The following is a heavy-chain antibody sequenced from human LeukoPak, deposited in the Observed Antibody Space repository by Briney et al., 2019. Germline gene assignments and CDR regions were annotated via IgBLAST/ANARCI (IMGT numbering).Heavy chain of an antibody. CDR1: GFTFGNAW. J-gene: IGHJ4*02. Sequence: KPGGSLRLSCAASGFTFGNAWMSWVRQAPGKGLEWVGRIKSKTDGGTTDYAAPVKGRFTILRDDSKNTLYLQMNSLKTEDTAVYYCTGSEAVAAHDYWGQGTLVTVSS. CDR3: TGSEAVAAHDY. CDR2: IKSKTDGGTT. V-gene: IGHV3-15*01. D-gene: IGHD6-19*01.